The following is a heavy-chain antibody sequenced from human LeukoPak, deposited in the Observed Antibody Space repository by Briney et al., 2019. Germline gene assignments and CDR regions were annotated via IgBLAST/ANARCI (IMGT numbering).Heavy chain of an antibody. V-gene: IGHV3-9*01. D-gene: IGHD3-22*01. CDR3: AKDYDSSPDAFDI. CDR1: GFTFDDYA. Sequence: PGGSLRLSCAASGFTFDDYAMHWVRQAPGKGLEWVSGISWNSGSIGYADSVKGRFTISRDNAKNSLYLQMNSLRAEDTALHYCAKDYDSSPDAFDIWGQGTMVTVSS. J-gene: IGHJ3*02. CDR2: ISWNSGSI.